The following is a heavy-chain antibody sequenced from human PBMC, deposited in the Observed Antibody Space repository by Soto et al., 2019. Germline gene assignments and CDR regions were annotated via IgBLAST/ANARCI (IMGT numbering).Heavy chain of an antibody. J-gene: IGHJ4*02. Sequence: GGSLRLSCAASGFTFSSYGMHWVRQAPGKGLEWVAVISYDGGNKYYADSVKGRFTISRDSSKNTLYLQMNSLRAEDTAVYYCAKDRGDYVDAFDYWGQGTLVTVSS. D-gene: IGHD4-17*01. CDR3: AKDRGDYVDAFDY. V-gene: IGHV3-30*18. CDR1: GFTFSSYG. CDR2: ISYDGGNK.